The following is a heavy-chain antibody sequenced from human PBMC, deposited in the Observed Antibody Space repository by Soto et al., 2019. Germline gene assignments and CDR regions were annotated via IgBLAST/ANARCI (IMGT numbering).Heavy chain of an antibody. CDR2: IIPIFDMT. Sequence: QVQLVQSGTEVKKPGSSVTDSCKASGGPYSKYSISWVRQAPGQGLEWMGRIIPIFDMTNYAQKFQGRVTITADKSTSTVYMDLSSLRSEDTAVYYCARSLLGDHYDSDGLDSWGQGTLVSVSS. CDR3: ARSLLGDHYDSDGLDS. CDR1: GGPYSKYS. D-gene: IGHD3-22*01. J-gene: IGHJ4*02. V-gene: IGHV1-69*02.